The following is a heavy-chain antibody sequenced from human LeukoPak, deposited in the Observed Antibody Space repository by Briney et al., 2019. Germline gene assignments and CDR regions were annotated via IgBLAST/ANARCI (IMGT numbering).Heavy chain of an antibody. CDR2: INPSGGST. D-gene: IGHD3-22*01. CDR3: ARQDTMIGFDY. V-gene: IGHV1-46*01. CDR1: GYTFTSYY. J-gene: IGHJ4*02. Sequence: ASEKVSCKASGYTFTSYYMHWVRQAPGQGLEWMGIINPSGGSTSYAQKFQGRVTMTRDTSTSTVYMELSSLRSEDTAVYYCARQDTMIGFDYWGQGTLVTVSS.